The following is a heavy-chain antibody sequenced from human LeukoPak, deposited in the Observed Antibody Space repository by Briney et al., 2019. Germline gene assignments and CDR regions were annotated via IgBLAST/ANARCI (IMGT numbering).Heavy chain of an antibody. D-gene: IGHD6-19*01. CDR1: GYTFTSYG. CDR3: AREGWDQRDTAAFDH. J-gene: IGHJ4*02. Sequence: ASVKVSCKASGYTFTSYGFSWVRQAPGQGLEWLGWINPNSGDRNSAQKFQGRVTMTRDTSISTVYMELSRLGRDDTAVYYCAREGWDQRDTAAFDHWGQGTLVTVSS. V-gene: IGHV1-2*02. CDR2: INPNSGDR.